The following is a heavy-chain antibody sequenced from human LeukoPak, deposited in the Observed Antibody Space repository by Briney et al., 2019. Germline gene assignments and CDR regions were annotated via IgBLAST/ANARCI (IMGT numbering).Heavy chain of an antibody. CDR1: GFTFSSYG. V-gene: IGHV3-30*02. CDR3: VKGVDSSSWYGAFDI. D-gene: IGHD6-13*01. CDR2: IWYDGSNK. J-gene: IGHJ3*02. Sequence: PGGSLRLSCAASGFTFSSYGMHWVRQAPGKGLEWVAVIWYDGSNKYYADSVKGRFTISRDNSKNTLYLQMSSLRAEDTAVYYCVKGVDSSSWYGAFDIWGQGTMVTVSS.